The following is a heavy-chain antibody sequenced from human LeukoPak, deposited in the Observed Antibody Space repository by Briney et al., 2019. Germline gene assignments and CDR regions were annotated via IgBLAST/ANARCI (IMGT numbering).Heavy chain of an antibody. CDR3: ASTLVSRGYSPFDY. CDR1: GGSISSSIYY. J-gene: IGHJ4*02. CDR2: IYYSGST. D-gene: IGHD5-18*01. Sequence: SETLSLTCTVSGGSISSSIYYWGWIRQPPGKGLEWIGSIYYSGSTYYNPSLKSRVTISVDTSKNQFSLKLSSVTAADTAVYYCASTLVSRGYSPFDYWGQGTLVTVSS. V-gene: IGHV4-39*01.